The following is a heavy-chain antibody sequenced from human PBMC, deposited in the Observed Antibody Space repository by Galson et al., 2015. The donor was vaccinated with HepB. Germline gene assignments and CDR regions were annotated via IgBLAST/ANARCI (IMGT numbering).Heavy chain of an antibody. V-gene: IGHV1-69*10. J-gene: IGHJ5*02. Sequence: SVKVSCKASGAPLNTNPITWVRQAPGQGLEWMGGIIPMVGFANYAQKFQGRVTFTADKSTGTVFMELTSLTSEDTATYYCARDRREGDGYGDTVGWFDPWGQGTLVVVSS. D-gene: IGHD5-24*01. CDR2: IIPMVGFA. CDR1: GAPLNTNP. CDR3: ARDRREGDGYGDTVGWFDP.